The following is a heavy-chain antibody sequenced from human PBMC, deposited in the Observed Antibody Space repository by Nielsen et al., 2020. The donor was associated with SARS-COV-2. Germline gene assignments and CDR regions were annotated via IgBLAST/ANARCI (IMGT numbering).Heavy chain of an antibody. CDR3: ARVDPYGDFDY. D-gene: IGHD4-17*01. CDR2: INPYSGGT. J-gene: IGHJ4*01. Sequence: ASVKVSCKASGYTFTDYYIHWVRQAPGQGLEWMGRINPYSGGTNYAQKFQGTVTMTRDASISTVYMELTSDDTAVYYCARVDPYGDFDYWGQGTLVTVSS. V-gene: IGHV1-2*06. CDR1: GYTFTDYY.